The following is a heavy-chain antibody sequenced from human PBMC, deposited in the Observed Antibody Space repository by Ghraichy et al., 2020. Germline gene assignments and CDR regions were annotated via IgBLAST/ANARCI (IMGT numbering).Heavy chain of an antibody. CDR2: ITHNGETA. Sequence: GGSLRLSCAASGFIFRNYAMSWVRQAPGKGPEWVSGITHNGETAHYADSVKGRFTISRDDSGNTVSLEMTSLRVEDTAIYYCAKDLWLIATATGPFDYLGQGTRGTVSS. V-gene: IGHV3-23*01. D-gene: IGHD5-24*01. CDR3: AKDLWLIATATGPFDY. CDR1: GFIFRNYA. J-gene: IGHJ4*02.